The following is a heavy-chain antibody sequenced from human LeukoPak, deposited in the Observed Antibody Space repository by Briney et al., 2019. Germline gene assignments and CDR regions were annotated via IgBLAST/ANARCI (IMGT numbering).Heavy chain of an antibody. Sequence: PGGSLRLSCAASEFSVGSNYMTWVRQAPGKGLEWVSLIYSGGSTYYADSVKGRFTISRDSSKNTMYLQMNSLRVEDTAMYYCGRDVGPWGQGTLVTVSS. CDR2: IYSGGST. CDR3: GRDVGP. CDR1: EFSVGSNY. J-gene: IGHJ5*02. V-gene: IGHV3-53*01.